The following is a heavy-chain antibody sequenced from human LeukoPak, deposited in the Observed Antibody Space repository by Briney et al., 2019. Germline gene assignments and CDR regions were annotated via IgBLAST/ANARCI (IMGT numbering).Heavy chain of an antibody. Sequence: PSETLSLTCTVSGGSITSYYWTWIRQPPGKGLEWIGYIFYSGSTNYNPSLKSRVTISVDSSKDQFSLRMSSVTAADTAVYYCAREGGFYRPLDYSGQGTLVTVSS. J-gene: IGHJ4*02. CDR2: IFYSGST. V-gene: IGHV4-59*12. D-gene: IGHD3-3*01. CDR1: GGSITSYY. CDR3: AREGGFYRPLDY.